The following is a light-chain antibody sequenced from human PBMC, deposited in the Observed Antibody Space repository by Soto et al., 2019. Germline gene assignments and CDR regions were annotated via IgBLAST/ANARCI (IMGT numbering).Light chain of an antibody. J-gene: IGKJ4*01. V-gene: IGKV3-20*01. CDR3: QQYGSSPLT. Sequence: EIVLTQSPGTLSLSPGESATLSCRASQSVRSNYLAWYQQKPGQAPRLLIFGASNRATGIPPRFSGRGSGTDFTLTLSRLEPEDFAVYSCQQYGSSPLTFGGGTKVDIK. CDR1: QSVRSNY. CDR2: GAS.